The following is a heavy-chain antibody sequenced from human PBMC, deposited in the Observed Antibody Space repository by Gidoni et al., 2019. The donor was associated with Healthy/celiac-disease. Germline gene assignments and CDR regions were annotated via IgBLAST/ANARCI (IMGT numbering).Heavy chain of an antibody. CDR3: ARGPNYCSSTSCRDYNWFDP. V-gene: IGHV4-34*01. D-gene: IGHD2-2*01. CDR2: INHSGST. J-gene: IGHJ5*02. CDR1: GGSFSGYY. Sequence: QVQLQQWGAGLLKPSETLSLTCAVYGGSFSGYYWSWIRQPPGKGLEWIGEINHSGSTNYNPSLKSRVTISVDTSKNQFSLKLSSVTAADTAVYYCARGPNYCSSTSCRDYNWFDPWGQGTLVTVSS.